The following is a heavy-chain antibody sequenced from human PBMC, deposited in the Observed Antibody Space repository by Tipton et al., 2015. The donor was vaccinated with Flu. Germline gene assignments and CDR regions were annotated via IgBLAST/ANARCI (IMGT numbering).Heavy chain of an antibody. V-gene: IGHV3-48*03. Sequence: SLRLSCFASGFHFSTFELNWVRQAPGRGLEWVAYLTGGGSTVYADSVKGRFTISRDNAKNSLYLQMRSLRADDTALYYCVPVGASFFDYWGPGTLVTVSP. CDR2: LTGGGST. J-gene: IGHJ4*02. CDR3: VPVGASFFDY. CDR1: GFHFSTFE. D-gene: IGHD2-2*01.